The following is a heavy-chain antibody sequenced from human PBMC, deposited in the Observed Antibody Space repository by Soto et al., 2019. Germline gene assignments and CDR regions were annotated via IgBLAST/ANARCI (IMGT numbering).Heavy chain of an antibody. CDR3: ARGRGDTAMAWYY. CDR1: GGSISSYY. Sequence: QVQLQESGPGLVKPSETLSLTCTVSGGSISSYYWSWIRQSPGKGLEWIGYISYSGSTKYNPSLKSRVTISVDTSNNQFSLKLSSVTAADTAVYYCARGRGDTAMAWYYWGQGTLVTVSS. CDR2: ISYSGST. D-gene: IGHD5-18*01. V-gene: IGHV4-59*01. J-gene: IGHJ4*02.